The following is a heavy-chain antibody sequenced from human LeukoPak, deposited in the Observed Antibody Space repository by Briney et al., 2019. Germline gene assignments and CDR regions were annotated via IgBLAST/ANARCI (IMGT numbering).Heavy chain of an antibody. J-gene: IGHJ5*02. D-gene: IGHD3-3*01. V-gene: IGHV1-8*01. Sequence: ASVTVSCKASGYTFTSYDINWVRQATGQGLEWMGWMNPNSGNTGYAQKFQGRVTMTRNTSISTAYMELSSLRSEDTAVYYCARSAAKYYDFWSGYRRVGNWFDPWGQGTLVTVSS. CDR2: MNPNSGNT. CDR3: ARSAAKYYDFWSGYRRVGNWFDP. CDR1: GYTFTSYD.